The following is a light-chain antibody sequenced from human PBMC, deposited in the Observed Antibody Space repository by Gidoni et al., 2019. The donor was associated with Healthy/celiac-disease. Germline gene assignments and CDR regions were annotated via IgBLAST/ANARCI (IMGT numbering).Light chain of an antibody. J-gene: IGLJ2*01. CDR1: SSDVGGYNY. CDR3: SSYAGSNPLVV. V-gene: IGLV2-8*01. CDR2: EVS. Sequence: QSALTQPPSASGSPGQSVTISCTGTSSDVGGYNYVSWYQQPPGKAPKLMIYEVSKRPSGVPDRFSGSKSGNTASLTVSGLQAEDEADYYCSSYAGSNPLVVFGGGTKLTVL.